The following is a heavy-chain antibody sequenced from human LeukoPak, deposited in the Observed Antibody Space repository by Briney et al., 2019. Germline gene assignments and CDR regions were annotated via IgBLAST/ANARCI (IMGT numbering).Heavy chain of an antibody. J-gene: IGHJ4*02. CDR1: GYSFTSYW. CDR2: IDPSDSFT. CDR3: AKVYSSAYPLDS. Sequence: GESLKISCKGSGYSFTSYWIGWVRQMPGEGLEWMGRIDPSDSFTEYSPSFQGHVTISSDKSINTAYLQWSSLKASDTAMYFCAKVYSSAYPLDSWGQGTLVTVSS. D-gene: IGHD3-22*01. V-gene: IGHV5-10-1*01.